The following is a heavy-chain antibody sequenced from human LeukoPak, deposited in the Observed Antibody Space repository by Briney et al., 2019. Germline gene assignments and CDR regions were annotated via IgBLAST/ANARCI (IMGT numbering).Heavy chain of an antibody. CDR2: ISGSGGST. Sequence: GGSLRLSCAASGFTFSSYAMSWVRQAPGKGLEWVSAISGSGGSTYYADSVKGRFTISRHNSKNTLYLQMNSLRAEDTAVYYCARGSWSGYSYGRDYYYGMDVWGQGTTVTVSS. CDR3: ARGSWSGYSYGRDYYYGMDV. V-gene: IGHV3-23*01. CDR1: GFTFSSYA. D-gene: IGHD5-18*01. J-gene: IGHJ6*02.